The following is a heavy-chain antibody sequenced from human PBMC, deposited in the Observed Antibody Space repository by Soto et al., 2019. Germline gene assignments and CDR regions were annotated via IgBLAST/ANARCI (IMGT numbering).Heavy chain of an antibody. Sequence: SETLSLTCTVSGGSISSYYWSWIRQPPGKGLEWIGYIYYSGSTNYNPSLKSRVTISVDTSKNQFSLKLSSVTAADTAVYYCARVRPLYYYDSSGYYTYYFAYWGQGTLVTVSS. CDR2: IYYSGST. CDR3: ARVRPLYYYDSSGYYTYYFAY. V-gene: IGHV4-59*01. CDR1: GGSISSYY. J-gene: IGHJ4*02. D-gene: IGHD3-22*01.